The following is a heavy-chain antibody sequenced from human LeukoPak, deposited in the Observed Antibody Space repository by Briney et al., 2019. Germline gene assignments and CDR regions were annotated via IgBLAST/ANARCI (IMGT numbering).Heavy chain of an antibody. CDR3: ASHKYCSSTSCYAFDI. Sequence: ASVKVSCKASGDTFTSSGISWVRQARGQGLEWIGWISANNANTNYAQKLQGRVTMATDTSTSTAYMELRSLRSDDTAVYYCASHKYCSSTSCYAFDIWGQGTMVTVSS. J-gene: IGHJ3*02. D-gene: IGHD2-2*01. CDR2: ISANNANT. V-gene: IGHV1-18*01. CDR1: GDTFTSSG.